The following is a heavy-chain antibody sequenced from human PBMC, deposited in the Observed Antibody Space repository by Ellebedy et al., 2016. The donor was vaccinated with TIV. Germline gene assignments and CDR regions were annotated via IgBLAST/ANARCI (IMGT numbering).Heavy chain of an antibody. CDR1: GFTFSSYW. CDR3: ASVYCSGGSCYSYYYYYGMDV. D-gene: IGHD2-15*01. J-gene: IGHJ6*02. V-gene: IGHV3-7*01. Sequence: GESLKISXAASGFTFSSYWMSWVRQAPGKGLEWVANIKQDGSEKYYVDSVKGRFTISRDNAKNSLYLQMNSLRAEDTAVYYCASVYCSGGSCYSYYYYYGMDVWGQGTTVTVSS. CDR2: IKQDGSEK.